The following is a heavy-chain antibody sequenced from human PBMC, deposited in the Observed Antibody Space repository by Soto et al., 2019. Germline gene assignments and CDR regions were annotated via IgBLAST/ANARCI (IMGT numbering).Heavy chain of an antibody. D-gene: IGHD3-16*01. CDR1: GFTFSGSD. CDR3: ESDPAPTRLGSGGAHGMDV. CDR2: MGTVGDT. Sequence: ESLRLSCAASGFTFSGSDIHWGRQATGKGLEWVSAMGTVGDTYYLGSVKGRFTISRENAKNSLYLQMNSMSAGDTAVYYCESDPAPTRLGSGGAHGMDVWGQGTTVTVSS. V-gene: IGHV3-13*01. J-gene: IGHJ6*02.